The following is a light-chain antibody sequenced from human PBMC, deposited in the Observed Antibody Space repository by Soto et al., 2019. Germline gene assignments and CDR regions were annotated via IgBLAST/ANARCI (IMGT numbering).Light chain of an antibody. CDR2: GAS. Sequence: EIVLTQSPGTLSLSPGERATLSCRASQSVSSSYLAWYQQKPGQAPRLLIYGASTTATGIPDRFSGSGSATDFTLTISRLEPEDFEVYYCQEYCSSPWWTFGQGPKVEIK. V-gene: IGKV3-20*01. J-gene: IGKJ1*01. CDR1: QSVSSSY. CDR3: QEYCSSPWWT.